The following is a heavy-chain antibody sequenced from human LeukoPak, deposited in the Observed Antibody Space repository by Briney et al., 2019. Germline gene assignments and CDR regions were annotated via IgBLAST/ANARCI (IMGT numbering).Heavy chain of an antibody. CDR1: GYTFTSYY. D-gene: IGHD3-10*01. CDR3: ARADMVRGVIMARINHWFDP. V-gene: IGHV1-46*01. Sequence: GASVKVSCKASGYTFTSYYMHWVRQAPGQGLEWMGIINPSGGSTSYAQKFQGRVTMTRDTSTSTVYIELSSPRSEDTAVYYCARADMVRGVIMARINHWFDPWGQGTLVTVSS. J-gene: IGHJ5*02. CDR2: INPSGGST.